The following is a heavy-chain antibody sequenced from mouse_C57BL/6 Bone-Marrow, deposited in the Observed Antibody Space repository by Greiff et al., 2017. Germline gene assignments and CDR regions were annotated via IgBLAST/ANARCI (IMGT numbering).Heavy chain of an antibody. CDR3: ARQRIAYDYEAWFAY. CDR2: ISNGGGST. V-gene: IGHV5-12*01. Sequence: EVKLMESGGGLVQPGGSLKLSCAASGFTFSDYYMYWVRQTPEKRLEWVAYISNGGGSTYYPDTVKGRFTISRDNAKNTLYLQMSRLKSEDTAMYYCARQRIAYDYEAWFAYWGQGTLVTVSA. CDR1: GFTFSDYY. D-gene: IGHD2-4*01. J-gene: IGHJ3*01.